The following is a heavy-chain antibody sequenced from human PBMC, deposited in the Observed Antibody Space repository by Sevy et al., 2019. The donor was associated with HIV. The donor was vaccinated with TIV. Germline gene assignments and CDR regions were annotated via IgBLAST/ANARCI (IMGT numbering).Heavy chain of an antibody. V-gene: IGHV4-59*02. CDR2: FYYSGRT. J-gene: IGHJ6*02. CDR3: AEVSPSYYYGVGA. CDR1: GDSVSCGY. Sequence: SETLSLTCAVSGDSVSCGYWDWVRQPPGKGLELIGYFYYSGRTNYNPSLKSRVTISVDTSKNQFSLKLTSVTAADTDGDYCAEVSPSYYYGVGAWGQGTTVTVSS.